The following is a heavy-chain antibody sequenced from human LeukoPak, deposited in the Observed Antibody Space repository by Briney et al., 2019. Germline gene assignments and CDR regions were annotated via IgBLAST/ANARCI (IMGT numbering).Heavy chain of an antibody. CDR1: GGSLSSSSYY. V-gene: IGHV4-39*07. Sequence: SETLSLPCTVSGGSLSSSSYYWGWIRQPPGKGLEWIGSISDSGSTYYNPSLKSRVTISVDTSKNQFSLKLSSVTAADTAVYYCARVTDYYDSSGYYSRGIYYFDYWGQGTLVTVSS. D-gene: IGHD3-22*01. J-gene: IGHJ4*02. CDR3: ARVTDYYDSSGYYSRGIYYFDY. CDR2: ISDSGST.